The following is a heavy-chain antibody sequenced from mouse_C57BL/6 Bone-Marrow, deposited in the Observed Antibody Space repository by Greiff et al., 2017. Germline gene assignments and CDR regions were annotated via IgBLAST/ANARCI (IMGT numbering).Heavy chain of an antibody. CDR3: ARHDGYYGGFAY. CDR2: ISDGGSYT. V-gene: IGHV5-4*01. Sequence: EVQRVESGGGLVKPGGSLKLSCAASGFTFSSYAMSWVRQTPEKRLEWVATISDGGSYTYYPDNVKGRFTISRDNAKNNLYLQMSHLKSEDTAMYYCARHDGYYGGFAYWGQGTLVTVSA. D-gene: IGHD2-3*01. CDR1: GFTFSSYA. J-gene: IGHJ3*01.